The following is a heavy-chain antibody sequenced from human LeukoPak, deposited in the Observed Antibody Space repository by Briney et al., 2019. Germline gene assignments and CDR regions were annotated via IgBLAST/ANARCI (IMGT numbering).Heavy chain of an antibody. CDR1: GYTLTELS. D-gene: IGHD3-9*01. CDR3: ATSYYDILTGYRPLAY. Sequence: ASVKVSCKVSGYTLTELSMHWVRQAPGKGLEWMGGSDPENGETIYAQKFQGRVTMTEDTSTDTAYMELSSLRSEDTAVYYCATSYYDILTGYRPLAYWGQGTLVTVSS. V-gene: IGHV1-24*01. J-gene: IGHJ4*02. CDR2: SDPENGET.